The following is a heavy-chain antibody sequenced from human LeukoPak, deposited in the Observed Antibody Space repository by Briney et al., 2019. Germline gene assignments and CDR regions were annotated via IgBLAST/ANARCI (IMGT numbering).Heavy chain of an antibody. CDR1: GYTFTSYA. Sequence: GASVKVSCKASGYTFTSYAMHWVRQAPGQRLEWMGWSNAGNGNTKYSQEFQGRVTMTRDTSISTAYMELSRLRSDDTAVYYCARSSGWSTPLDYWGQGTLVTVSS. J-gene: IGHJ4*02. CDR3: ARSSGWSTPLDY. D-gene: IGHD6-19*01. CDR2: SNAGNGNT. V-gene: IGHV1-3*02.